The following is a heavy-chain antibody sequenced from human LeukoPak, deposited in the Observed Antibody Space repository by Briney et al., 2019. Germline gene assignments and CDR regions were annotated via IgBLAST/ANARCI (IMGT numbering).Heavy chain of an antibody. J-gene: IGHJ3*02. D-gene: IGHD3-22*01. CDR1: GGTFSSYA. Sequence: ASVKVSCKASGGTFSSYAISWVRQAPGQGLEWMGGIIPIFGTANYAQKFQGRVTITADKSTSTAYMELSSLRSEDTAVYYCARVGGYITMIVVGGPGNDAFDIWGQGTMVTVSS. V-gene: IGHV1-69*06. CDR2: IIPIFGTA. CDR3: ARVGGYITMIVVGGPGNDAFDI.